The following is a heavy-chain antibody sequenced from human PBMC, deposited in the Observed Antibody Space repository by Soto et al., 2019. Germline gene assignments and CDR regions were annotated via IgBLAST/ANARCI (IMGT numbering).Heavy chain of an antibody. CDR3: ARPWDWGSLAY. Sequence: QVQLQESGPGLVKPSETLSLTCTVSGGSISSDYWSWIRQPPGKGLEWIGYIYYGGSINYNPSLESRVAISVDKSKTQLSLKLTSVTAADTAVYYCARPWDWGSLAYWGQGTLVTVSS. V-gene: IGHV4-59*08. CDR1: GGSISSDY. CDR2: IYYGGSI. D-gene: IGHD3-16*01. J-gene: IGHJ4*02.